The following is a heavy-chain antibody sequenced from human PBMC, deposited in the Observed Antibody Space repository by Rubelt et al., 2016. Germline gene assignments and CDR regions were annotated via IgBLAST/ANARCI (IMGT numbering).Heavy chain of an antibody. CDR2: IYHSGST. CDR3: ARDHSSGWYLEGFFDY. Sequence: QLQLQESGPGLVKPSETLSLTCTVSGGSISSSSYYWGWIRQPPGKGLEWIGSIYHSGSTYYNPSLKRRVTISVDTSKNQFSPKLSSVTAADTAVYYCARDHSSGWYLEGFFDYWGQGTLVTVSS. D-gene: IGHD6-19*01. CDR1: GGSISSSSYY. J-gene: IGHJ4*02. V-gene: IGHV4-39*07.